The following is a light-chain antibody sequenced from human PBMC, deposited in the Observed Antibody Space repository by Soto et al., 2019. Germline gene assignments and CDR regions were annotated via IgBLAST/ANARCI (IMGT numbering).Light chain of an antibody. CDR2: GAS. CDR3: QQYNTWPPLT. Sequence: EIVMTQSPATLSVSPGERATLSCRASQSVSSNLAWYQQKPGQAPRRLIYGASTRATGIPARFSGSGSGTEFNLTISSLQSEYFAVYYCQQYNTWPPLTFGGGTKVEIK. J-gene: IGKJ4*01. V-gene: IGKV3-15*01. CDR1: QSVSSN.